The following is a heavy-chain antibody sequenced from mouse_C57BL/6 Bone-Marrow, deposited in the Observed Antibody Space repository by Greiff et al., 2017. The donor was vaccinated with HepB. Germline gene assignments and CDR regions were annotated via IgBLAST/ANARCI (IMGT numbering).Heavy chain of an antibody. Sequence: EVQGVESGPVLVKPGASVKMSCKASGYTFTDYYMNWVKQSPGKSLEWIGVINPYNGDTSYNQKFKGKATLTVDKSSSTAYMELNSLTSEDSAVYYCARGRSCWYFDVWGTGTTVTVSS. J-gene: IGHJ1*03. V-gene: IGHV1-19*01. CDR3: ARGRSCWYFDV. CDR1: GYTFTDYY. CDR2: INPYNGDT. D-gene: IGHD6-1*01.